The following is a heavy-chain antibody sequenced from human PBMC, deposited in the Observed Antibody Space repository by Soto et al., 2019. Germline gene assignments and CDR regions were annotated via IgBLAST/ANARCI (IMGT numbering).Heavy chain of an antibody. CDR1: GGSIRSSDYY. J-gene: IGHJ4*02. CDR3: ARATYYSYTGGSPPLDY. CDR2: IYYSGSA. V-gene: IGHV4-30-4*01. D-gene: IGHD3-22*01. Sequence: SETLSLTCTVSGGSIRSSDYYWTWIRQPPGKGLEWIGYIYYSGSANYNPSLKSRVTISVDTSRNQFSLKLNSVTAADTAVYFCARATYYSYTGGSPPLDYWGQGTLVTXSS.